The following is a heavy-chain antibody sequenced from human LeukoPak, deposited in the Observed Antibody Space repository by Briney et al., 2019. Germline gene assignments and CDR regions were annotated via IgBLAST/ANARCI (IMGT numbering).Heavy chain of an antibody. CDR3: ARHRRSGSYAGGYYYYYMDV. CDR1: GVSFSGYY. J-gene: IGHJ6*03. Sequence: SETLSLTCAVYGVSFSGYYWSWIRQPPGKGLEWIGEINHSGSTNYNPSLKSRVTISVDTSKNQFSLKLSSVTAADTAVYYCARHRRSGSYAGGYYYYYMDVWGKGTTVTISS. V-gene: IGHV4-34*01. D-gene: IGHD1-26*01. CDR2: INHSGST.